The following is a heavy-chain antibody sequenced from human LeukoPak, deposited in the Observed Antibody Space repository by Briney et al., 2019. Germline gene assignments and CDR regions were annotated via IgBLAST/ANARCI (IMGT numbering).Heavy chain of an antibody. D-gene: IGHD3-10*01. Sequence: ASVKVSCKASGYTFTSYDINWVRQATGQGLEWMGWMNPNSGNTGYARKFQGRVTMTRDTSTSTVYMELSSLRSEDTAVYYCARVMVRGPPTDWGQGTLVTVSS. J-gene: IGHJ4*02. CDR2: MNPNSGNT. V-gene: IGHV1-8*01. CDR3: ARVMVRGPPTD. CDR1: GYTFTSYD.